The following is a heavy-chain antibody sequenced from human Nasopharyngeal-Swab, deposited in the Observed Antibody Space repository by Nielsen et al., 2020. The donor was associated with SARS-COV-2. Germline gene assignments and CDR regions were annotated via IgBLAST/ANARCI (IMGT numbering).Heavy chain of an antibody. CDR3: AHNQHWGGYEQQWLVPADWFDP. V-gene: IGHV2-5*02. J-gene: IGHJ5*02. CDR2: IYWDGDK. Sequence: SGPTLVKPTQTLTLTCTFSGFSLSTSGVGVGWIRQPPGKALEWLALIYWDGDKRYSPSLKSRLTITKDTSKNQVVLTMTNMDPVDTATYYCAHNQHWGGYEQQWLVPADWFDPWGQGTLVTVSS. D-gene: IGHD6-19*01. CDR1: GFSLSTSGVG.